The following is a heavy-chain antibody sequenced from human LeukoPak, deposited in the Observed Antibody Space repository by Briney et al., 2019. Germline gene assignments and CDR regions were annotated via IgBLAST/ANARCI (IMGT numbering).Heavy chain of an antibody. J-gene: IGHJ6*02. D-gene: IGHD2-15*01. CDR2: ISSSSSYI. V-gene: IGHV3-21*01. Sequence: GGSLRLSCAASGFTFSSYSMNWVRQAPGKGLEWVSSISSSSSYIYYADSVKGRFTISRDNAKNSLYLQMNSLRAEDTAVYYCATRAPRGYCSGGSCYEHYYYGMDVWGQGTTVTVSS. CDR3: ATRAPRGYCSGGSCYEHYYYGMDV. CDR1: GFTFSSYS.